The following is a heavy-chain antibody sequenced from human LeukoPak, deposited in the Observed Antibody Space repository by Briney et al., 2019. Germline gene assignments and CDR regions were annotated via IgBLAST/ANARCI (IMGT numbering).Heavy chain of an antibody. V-gene: IGHV3-30-3*01. Sequence: GRSLRLSCAASGFTFSSYAMHWVRQAPGKGLEWVAVISYDGSSKYYADSVKGRFTISRDNSKNTLYLQMNSLRAEDTAVYYCARNDYGAYYFDYWGQGTLVTVSS. CDR3: ARNDYGAYYFDY. CDR2: ISYDGSSK. J-gene: IGHJ4*02. CDR1: GFTFSSYA. D-gene: IGHD4-17*01.